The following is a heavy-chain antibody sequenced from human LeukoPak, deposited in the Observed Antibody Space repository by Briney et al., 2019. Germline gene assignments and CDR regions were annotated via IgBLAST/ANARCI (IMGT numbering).Heavy chain of an antibody. CDR3: ASRDTAMVVGC. CDR2: INHSGST. CDR1: GGSFSGYY. D-gene: IGHD5-18*01. V-gene: IGHV4-34*01. J-gene: IGHJ4*02. Sequence: PSETLSLTCAVYGGSFSGYYWSWIRQPPGKGLEWIGEINHSGSTNYNPSLKSRVTISVDTSKNQFSLKLSSVTAADTAVYYCASRDTAMVVGCWGQGTLVTVSS.